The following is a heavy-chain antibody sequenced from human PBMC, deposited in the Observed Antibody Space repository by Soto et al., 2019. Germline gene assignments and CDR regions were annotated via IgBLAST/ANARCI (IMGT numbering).Heavy chain of an antibody. J-gene: IGHJ4*02. CDR1: GFTFTSSS. Sequence: GASVKVSCKASGFTFTSSSMQWVRQAPGQRLEWIGWIVVGSGNTNYAQKFQERVTITRDMSTSTAYMELSSLRSEDTAVYYCAFRSGYSSGWNFDYWGQGTLVTVSS. CDR2: IVVGSGNT. D-gene: IGHD6-19*01. V-gene: IGHV1-58*02. CDR3: AFRSGYSSGWNFDY.